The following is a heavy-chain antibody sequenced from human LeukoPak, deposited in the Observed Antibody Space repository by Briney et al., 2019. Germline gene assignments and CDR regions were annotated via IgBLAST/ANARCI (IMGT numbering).Heavy chain of an antibody. CDR2: IYTSGST. CDR1: GGSISSYY. J-gene: IGHJ3*02. V-gene: IGHV4-4*07. CDR3: ARDYYGSGSYYPDAFDI. Sequence: SETLSLTCTDSGGSISSYYWSWIRQPAAKGLEWIGRIYTSGSTNYNPSLKSRVTMSVDTSKNQFSLKLSSVTAADTAVYYCARDYYGSGSYYPDAFDIWGQGTMVTVSS. D-gene: IGHD3-10*01.